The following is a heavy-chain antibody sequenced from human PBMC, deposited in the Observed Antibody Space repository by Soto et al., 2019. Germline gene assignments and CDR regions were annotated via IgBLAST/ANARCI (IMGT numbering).Heavy chain of an antibody. D-gene: IGHD3-3*01. Sequence: QVQLVQSGAEVKKPGASVKVSCKASGYTFTSSGISWVRQAPGQGLEWMGWISTDNGNTNYAQHLQGRVSMTTDTSASTASKDLRSLRSDDTAVYYCARDQGITTVGVYSRYYYGMDVWGQGTTVTVSS. CDR2: ISTDNGNT. CDR3: ARDQGITTVGVYSRYYYGMDV. V-gene: IGHV1-18*01. J-gene: IGHJ6*02. CDR1: GYTFTSSG.